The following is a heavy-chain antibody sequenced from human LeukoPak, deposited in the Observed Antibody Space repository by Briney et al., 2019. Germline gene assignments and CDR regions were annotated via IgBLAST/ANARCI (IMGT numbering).Heavy chain of an antibody. CDR2: INPNSGGT. Sequence: ASVKVSCEASGYTFTGYYMHWVRQAPGQGLEWMGWINPNSGGTNYAQKFQGRVTMTRDTSISTAYMELSRLRSDDTAVYYCARGGIGMVRGVETYFDYWGQGTLVTVSS. V-gene: IGHV1-2*02. D-gene: IGHD3-10*01. CDR3: ARGGIGMVRGVETYFDY. CDR1: GYTFTGYY. J-gene: IGHJ4*02.